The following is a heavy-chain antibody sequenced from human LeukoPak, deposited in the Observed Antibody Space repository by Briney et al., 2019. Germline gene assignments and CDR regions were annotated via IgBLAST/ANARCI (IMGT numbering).Heavy chain of an antibody. CDR3: AKSGEYSSSSNSWFDP. D-gene: IGHD6-6*01. V-gene: IGHV3-30*18. Sequence: GGSLRLSCAASGFTFSSYGMHWVRQAPGKGLEWVAVISYDGSNKYYADSVKGRFTISRDNSKNTLYLQMNSLRAEDTAVYYCAKSGEYSSSSNSWFDPWGQGTLVTVSS. J-gene: IGHJ5*02. CDR2: ISYDGSNK. CDR1: GFTFSSYG.